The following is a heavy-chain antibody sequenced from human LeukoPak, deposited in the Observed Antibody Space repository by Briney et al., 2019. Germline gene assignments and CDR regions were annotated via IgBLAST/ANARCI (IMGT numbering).Heavy chain of an antibody. CDR2: IKQDGSEK. V-gene: IGHV3-7*01. Sequence: GSLRLSCAASGFTFSNAWMSWVRQAPGKGLEWAANIKQDGSEKYYVDSVKGRFTISRDNAKNSLYLQMNSLRAEDTAVYYCAREQWLADYYYYYGMDVWGQGTTVTVSS. CDR1: GFTFSNAW. CDR3: AREQWLADYYYYYGMDV. D-gene: IGHD6-19*01. J-gene: IGHJ6*02.